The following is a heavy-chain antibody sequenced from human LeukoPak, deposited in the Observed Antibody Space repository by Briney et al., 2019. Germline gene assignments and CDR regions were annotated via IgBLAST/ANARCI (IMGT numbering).Heavy chain of an antibody. J-gene: IGHJ4*02. CDR1: GGSFSGYY. CDR3: ARVDYGDYSKDFDY. CDR2: INHSGST. D-gene: IGHD4-17*01. Sequence: SETLSLTCAVYGGSFSGYYWSWIRQPPGKGLKWIGEINHSGSTNYNPSLKSRVTISVDTSKNQFSLKLSSVTAADTAVYYCARVDYGDYSKDFDYWGQGTLVTVSS. V-gene: IGHV4-34*01.